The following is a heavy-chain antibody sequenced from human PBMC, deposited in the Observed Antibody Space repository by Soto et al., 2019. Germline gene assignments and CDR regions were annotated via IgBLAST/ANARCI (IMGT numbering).Heavy chain of an antibody. CDR1: GGSVRARDW. J-gene: IGHJ5*02. CDR3: ARDTYYFGSSSDGLDT. Sequence: KTSETLSLTCTLSGGSVRARDWWNWVRQSPDKGLERIAEVHISGHSDYNPSLRSRVSVSIDSSKNQFYLNLISVTAADTALYYCARDTYYFGSSSDGLDTWGPGTLVTVSS. CDR2: VHISGHS. D-gene: IGHD3-22*01. V-gene: IGHV4-4*02.